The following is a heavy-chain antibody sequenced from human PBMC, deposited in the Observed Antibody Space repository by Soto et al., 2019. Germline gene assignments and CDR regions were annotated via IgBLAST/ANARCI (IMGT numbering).Heavy chain of an antibody. CDR1: GYTLGISG. D-gene: IGHD1-7*01. CDR2: ISDDNGDT. J-gene: IGHJ4*01. CDR3: AKCGNWNYASGY. Sequence: ASVKVSCKASGYTLGISGITWVQPDPGQVLEWLGWISDDNGDTHYAQKVQGRITMSTVTSMSPAYWYLRSLGSEDTHIYYRAKCGNWNYASGYWGQ. V-gene: IGHV1-18*04.